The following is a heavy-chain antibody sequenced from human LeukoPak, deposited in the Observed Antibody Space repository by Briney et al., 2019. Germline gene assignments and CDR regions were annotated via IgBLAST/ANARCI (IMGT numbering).Heavy chain of an antibody. CDR1: GFTLSSYC. CDR3: ARDAMRGGDLDY. V-gene: IGHV3-7*03. CDR2: IKPDGTKE. Sequence: AGYLRLYSAAYGFTLSSYCMIWVRQGPGKGLEWVVKIKPDGTKEYYVVSVKVPITNARDNAKNSLYLQMNSLGAEDTAVYYCARDAMRGGDLDYWGEGTLVTVSS. J-gene: IGHJ4*02. D-gene: IGHD2-2*01.